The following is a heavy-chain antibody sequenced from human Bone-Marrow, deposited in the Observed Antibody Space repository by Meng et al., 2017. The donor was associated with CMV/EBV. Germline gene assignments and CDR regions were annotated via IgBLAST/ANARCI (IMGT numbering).Heavy chain of an antibody. V-gene: IGHV3-7*01. CDR2: IKQDGSEK. Sequence: GGSLRLSCAASGFTFSSYWMSWVRQAPGKGLEWVANIKQDGSEKYYVDSVKGRFTISRDNAKNSLYLQMNSLRAEDTAVYYCARDSFGVAHYGMDVWGQGTTVTV. CDR3: ARDSFGVAHYGMDV. CDR1: GFTFSSYW. J-gene: IGHJ6*02. D-gene: IGHD3-3*01.